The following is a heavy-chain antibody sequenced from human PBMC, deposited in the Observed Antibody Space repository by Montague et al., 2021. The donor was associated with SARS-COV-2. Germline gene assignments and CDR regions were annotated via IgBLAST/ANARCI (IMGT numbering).Heavy chain of an antibody. D-gene: IGHD2-15*01. V-gene: IGHV4-59*08. CDR3: ARHYSATLPAVY. J-gene: IGHJ4*02. CDR2: ISDSGST. CDR1: GGSISSLY. Sequence: SETLSLTCTVSGGSISSLYWSWFRQPPGKGLEWIGYISDSGSTNYNPSLTSRVTMSVDTSKNQFSLKVSSVTAADTAVYYCARHYSATLPAVYWGQGTLVTVAS.